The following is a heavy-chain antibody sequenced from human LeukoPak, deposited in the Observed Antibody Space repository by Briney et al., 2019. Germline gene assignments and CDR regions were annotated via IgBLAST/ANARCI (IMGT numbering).Heavy chain of an antibody. CDR2: ISSGSSTI. V-gene: IGHV3-48*01. CDR1: GFTFSSYS. CDR3: ARDADIVATITFDY. D-gene: IGHD5-12*01. J-gene: IGHJ4*02. Sequence: PGGSLRLSCAASGFTFSSYSMNWVRQAPGKGLEWVSYISSGSSTIYYADSVKGRFTISRDNAKNSLYLQMNSLRAEDTAVYYCARDADIVATITFDYWGQGTLVTVSS.